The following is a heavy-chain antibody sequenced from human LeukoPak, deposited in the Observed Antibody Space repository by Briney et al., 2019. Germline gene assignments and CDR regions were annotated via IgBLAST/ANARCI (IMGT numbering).Heavy chain of an antibody. CDR1: GGTFSSYA. V-gene: IGHV1-69*05. CDR2: IIPIFGTA. CDR3: ARAPSGSRDSDY. J-gene: IGHJ4*02. Sequence: ASVKVSCKASGGTFSSYAISWVRQAPGQGLEWMGRIIPIFGTANYAQKFQGRVTITTDESTSTAYMELSSLRSEDTAVYYCARAPSGSRDSDYWGQGTLVTVSS. D-gene: IGHD1-26*01.